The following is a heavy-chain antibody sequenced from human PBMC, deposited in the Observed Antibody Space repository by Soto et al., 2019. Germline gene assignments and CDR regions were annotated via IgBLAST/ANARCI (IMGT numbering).Heavy chain of an antibody. Sequence: PSETLSLTCTVSGGSISSYYWSWIRQPPGKGLEWIGYIYYSGSTNYNPSLKSRVTISVDTSKNQFSLKLSSVTAADTAVYYCARVRLSEGGWVYFDYWGQGTLVTVSS. CDR3: ARVRLSEGGWVYFDY. J-gene: IGHJ4*02. CDR2: IYYSGST. CDR1: GGSISSYY. D-gene: IGHD6-19*01. V-gene: IGHV4-59*01.